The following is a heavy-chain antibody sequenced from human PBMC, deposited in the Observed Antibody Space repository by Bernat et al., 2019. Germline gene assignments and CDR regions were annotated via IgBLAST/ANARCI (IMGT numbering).Heavy chain of an antibody. J-gene: IGHJ4*02. CDR3: ARAEKGLRMVRGVSSSDY. V-gene: IGHV3-33*01. CDR1: GFTFSSYG. CDR2: IWYDGSNK. D-gene: IGHD3-10*01. Sequence: QVQLVESGGGVVQPGRSLRLSCAASGFTFSSYGMHWVRQAPGKGLEWVAVIWYDGSNKDYADSVKGRFTISRDNSKNTLYLQMNSLRAEDTAVYYCARAEKGLRMVRGVSSSDYWGQGTLVTVSS.